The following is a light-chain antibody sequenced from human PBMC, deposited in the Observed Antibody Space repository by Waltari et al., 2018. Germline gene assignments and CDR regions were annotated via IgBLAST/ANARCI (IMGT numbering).Light chain of an antibody. V-gene: IGKV4-1*01. CDR2: WAS. CDR1: QSVLYSSNNKNY. Sequence: DIVMTQSPDSLAVSLGERATINCKSSQSVLYSSNNKNYLAWYQQKPGQPPNLLISWASTRESGVPDRFSGSRSATDFTLTISSLQAEDVAVYFCQQYYSVPYTFGQGTKLEIK. CDR3: QQYYSVPYT. J-gene: IGKJ2*01.